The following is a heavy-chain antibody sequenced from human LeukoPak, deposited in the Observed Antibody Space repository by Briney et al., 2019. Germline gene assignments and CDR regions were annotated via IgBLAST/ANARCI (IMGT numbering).Heavy chain of an antibody. V-gene: IGHV3-23*01. CDR1: GFTLSSYG. CDR2: LSGSGGST. J-gene: IGHJ4*02. CDR3: TPARIDY. Sequence: GGSLRLSCAASGFTLSSYGMSWVRQAPGKGLEWVSSLSGSGGSTYYADSVKGRFTISRDDSKNTAYLQMNSLKTEDTAVYYCTPARIDYWGQGTLVTVSS.